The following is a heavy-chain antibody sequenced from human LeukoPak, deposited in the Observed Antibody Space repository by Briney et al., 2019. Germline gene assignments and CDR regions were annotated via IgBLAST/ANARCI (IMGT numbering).Heavy chain of an antibody. Sequence: ASVKVSCKASGYTFTDYYMHWVRQAPGQGLEWMGWMNPNSGNTGYAQKFQGRVTMTRNTSISTAYMELSSLRSEDTAVYYCAMTTVTSFDYWGQGTLVTVSS. CDR1: GYTFTDYY. CDR3: AMTTVTSFDY. CDR2: MNPNSGNT. D-gene: IGHD4-17*01. J-gene: IGHJ4*02. V-gene: IGHV1-8*02.